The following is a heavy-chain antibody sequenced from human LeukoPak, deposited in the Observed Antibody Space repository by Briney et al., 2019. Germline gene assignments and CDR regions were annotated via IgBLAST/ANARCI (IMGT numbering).Heavy chain of an antibody. CDR3: ARGHSGWYRWFDP. CDR1: GFTFSSYA. J-gene: IGHJ5*02. V-gene: IGHV3-30-3*01. Sequence: PGGSLRLSCAASGFTFSSYAMHWVRQAPGKGLEWVAVISYDGSNKYYADSVKGRFTISRDYSKNTLFLQMNSLRAEDTAVYYCARGHSGWYRWFDPWGQGTLVTVSS. CDR2: ISYDGSNK. D-gene: IGHD6-19*01.